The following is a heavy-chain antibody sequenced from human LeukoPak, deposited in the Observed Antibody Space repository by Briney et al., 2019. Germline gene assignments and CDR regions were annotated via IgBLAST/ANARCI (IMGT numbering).Heavy chain of an antibody. CDR3: ATGEWELRGNYYYYMDV. V-gene: IGHV1-18*01. Sequence: GASVKVSCKASGYRFTSYGISWVRQAPGQGLEWMGWITTHNGNTYYAQNLQARVTMTIDTATSTAYMELSSLRSEDTAVYYCATGEWELRGNYYYYMDVWGKGTTVTVSS. CDR1: GYRFTSYG. CDR2: ITTHNGNT. D-gene: IGHD1-26*01. J-gene: IGHJ6*03.